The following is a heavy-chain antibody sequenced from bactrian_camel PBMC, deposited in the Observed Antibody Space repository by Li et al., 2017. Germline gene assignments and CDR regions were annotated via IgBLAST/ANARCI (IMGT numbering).Heavy chain of an antibody. CDR2: INNGGTAT. V-gene: IGHV3S28*01. J-gene: IGHJ4*01. CDR3: AAGRACAYISDGYLADLNY. CDR1: GYTYRANS. Sequence: QLVESGGGSVQAGGSLRLSCTATGYTYRANSMGWFRQAPGKGLEWISAINNGGTATYYANSVKGRFTISRDNAKNTLYLQMNSLKPEDTAMYYCAAGRACAYISDGYLADLNYWGQGTQVTVS. D-gene: IGHD2*01.